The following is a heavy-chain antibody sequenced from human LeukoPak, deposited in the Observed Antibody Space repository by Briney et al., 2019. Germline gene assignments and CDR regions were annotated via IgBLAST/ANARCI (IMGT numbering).Heavy chain of an antibody. J-gene: IGHJ6*04. V-gene: IGHV3-53*01. CDR1: GFTVSSNY. CDR3: ARGQAAAGYDYYYYYGMDV. CDR2: IYSGGST. D-gene: IGHD6-13*01. Sequence: GGSLRLSCAASGFTVSSNYMSGVRQAPGKGLEWVSVIYSGGSTYYADSVKGRFTISRDNSKNTLYLQMNSLRAEDTAVYYCARGQAAAGYDYYYYYGMDVWGKGTTVTVSS.